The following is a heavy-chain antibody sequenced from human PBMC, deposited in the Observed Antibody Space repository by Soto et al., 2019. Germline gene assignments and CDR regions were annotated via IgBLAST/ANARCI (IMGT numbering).Heavy chain of an antibody. CDR2: IIPNLGTP. D-gene: IGHD3-22*01. CDR3: AREQGVSSGYYLYYFDY. J-gene: IGHJ4*02. CDR1: GGTFSTYA. V-gene: IGHV1-69*13. Sequence: SVKVSCKASGGTFSTYAISWVRQAPGQGLEWMGGIIPNLGTPNYAQNFQGRVTITADESTSTAYMELSSLRSEDTAVYYCAREQGVSSGYYLYYFDYWGQGTLVTVSS.